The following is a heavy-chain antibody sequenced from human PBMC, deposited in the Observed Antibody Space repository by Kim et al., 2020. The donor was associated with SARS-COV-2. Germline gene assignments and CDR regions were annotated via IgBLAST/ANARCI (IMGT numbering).Heavy chain of an antibody. CDR1: GYTFTSYA. CDR3: ARDTDYYDSSGYYFDY. J-gene: IGHJ4*02. D-gene: IGHD3-22*01. Sequence: ASVKVSCKASGYTFTSYAMHWVRQAPGQRLEWMGWINAGNGNTKYSQKFQGRVTITRDTSASTAYMELSSLRSEDTAVYYCARDTDYYDSSGYYFDYWGQGTLVTVSS. V-gene: IGHV1-3*01. CDR2: INAGNGNT.